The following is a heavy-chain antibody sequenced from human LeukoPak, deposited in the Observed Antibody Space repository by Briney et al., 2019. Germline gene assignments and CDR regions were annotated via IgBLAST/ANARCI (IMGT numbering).Heavy chain of an antibody. CDR2: ISSSSSYI. J-gene: IGHJ4*02. V-gene: IGHV3-21*01. Sequence: PGGSLRLSCAASGFTFSSYSMNWVRQAPGKGLEWVSSISSSSSYIYYADSVKGRFTISRHNAKNSLFLQMNSLRAGDSAVYYCARDGSGYSDPVDYWGQGTLVTVSS. CDR3: ARDGSGYSDPVDY. CDR1: GFTFSSYS. D-gene: IGHD3-22*01.